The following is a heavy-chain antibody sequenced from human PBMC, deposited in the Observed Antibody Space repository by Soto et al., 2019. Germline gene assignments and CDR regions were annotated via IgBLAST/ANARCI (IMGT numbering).Heavy chain of an antibody. CDR2: ISGTGGAA. CDR3: AKPEEVVRGFDF. D-gene: IGHD3-10*01. V-gene: IGHV3-23*01. Sequence: GSLRLSCAASGFTFGHSAMSWVRQAPGKGLEWVAAISGTGGAAYYADSVKGRFTISRDNSRNTLFLQMNSRRVDDTAIYHCAKPEEVVRGFDFWGLGTLVTVSS. J-gene: IGHJ4*02. CDR1: GFTFGHSA.